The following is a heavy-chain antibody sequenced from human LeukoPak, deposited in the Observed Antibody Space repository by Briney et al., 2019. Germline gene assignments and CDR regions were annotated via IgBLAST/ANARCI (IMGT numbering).Heavy chain of an antibody. V-gene: IGHV3-48*03. CDR2: ISYSGSTI. CDR1: GFTFSTYE. D-gene: IGHD3-22*01. J-gene: IGHJ5*02. Sequence: GGSLRLSCTASGFTFSTYEMNWVRQAPGKGLEWVSYISYSGSTIYYAGSVKGRFTISRDNAENSLYLQMNSLRAEDTAVYYCARGDSSSGRVKPNWFDPWGQGTLVTVSS. CDR3: ARGDSSSGRVKPNWFDP.